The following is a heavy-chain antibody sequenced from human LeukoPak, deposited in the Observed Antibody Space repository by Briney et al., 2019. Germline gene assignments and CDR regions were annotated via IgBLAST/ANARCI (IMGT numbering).Heavy chain of an antibody. CDR1: GYTFTSYG. V-gene: IGHV1-18*01. CDR2: ISAYNGNT. J-gene: IGHJ4*02. CDR3: ARDYYYDSSGPFDY. Sequence: ASVKVSCKASGYTFTSYGISWVRQAPGQGLEWMGWISAYNGNTNYAQKLQGRVTMTTDTSTSTAYMELRSLRSDDTAVYYCARDYYYDSSGPFDYWRQGTLVTVSS. D-gene: IGHD3-22*01.